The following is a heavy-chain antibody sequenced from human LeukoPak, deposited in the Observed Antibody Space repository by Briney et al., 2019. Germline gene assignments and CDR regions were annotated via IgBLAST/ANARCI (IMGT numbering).Heavy chain of an antibody. V-gene: IGHV1-46*01. CDR2: INPSAGST. D-gene: IGHD2-15*01. Sequence: GASVKVSCKASGYTFTSYYMHWVRQAPGQRLESMGIINPSAGSTGYAQKFQGRVTMTRDMSTSTVYMELSSLRSEDTAVYYCARATPGGYCSGGSCYSDSSVDYWGQGTLVTVSS. J-gene: IGHJ4*02. CDR1: GYTFTSYY. CDR3: ARATPGGYCSGGSCYSDSSVDY.